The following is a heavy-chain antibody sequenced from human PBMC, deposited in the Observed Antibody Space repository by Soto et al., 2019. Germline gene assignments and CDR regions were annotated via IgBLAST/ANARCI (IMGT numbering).Heavy chain of an antibody. CDR1: AGSISSSNW. V-gene: IGHV4-4*02. J-gene: IGHJ4*02. CDR3: AWGIGAAERKPLYYFDY. Sequence: PSETLSLTSPVSAGSISSSNWWSWVRQPPGMGLEWRSEISHSGSTNYNPSLKSRVTISVDKSKNEFSLKLGSVTAAYTAVYYCAWGIGAAERKPLYYFDYWGQGTLVTVSS. CDR2: ISHSGST. D-gene: IGHD6-13*01.